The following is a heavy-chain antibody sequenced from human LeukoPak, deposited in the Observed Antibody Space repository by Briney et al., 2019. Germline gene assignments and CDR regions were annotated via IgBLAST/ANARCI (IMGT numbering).Heavy chain of an antibody. CDR3: AKGPIVAFDY. V-gene: IGHV3-30*02. CDR1: GFSFSNYG. D-gene: IGHD3-22*01. Sequence: GGSLRLSCAASGFSFSNYGMHWVRQAPGKGLEWVAFIRFDGTDEFYADSVKGRFTISRDNSRNTLHLQMNSLRAEDTAVYYCAKGPIVAFDYWGQGTLITVSS. CDR2: IRFDGTDE. J-gene: IGHJ4*02.